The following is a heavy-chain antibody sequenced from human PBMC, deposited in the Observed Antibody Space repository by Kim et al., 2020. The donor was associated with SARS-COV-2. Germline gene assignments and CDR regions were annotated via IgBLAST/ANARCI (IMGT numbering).Heavy chain of an antibody. V-gene: IGHV4-59*01. J-gene: IGHJ4*02. CDR3: ARYSAVRDYFDY. CDR2: IYYSGST. D-gene: IGHD2-15*01. CDR1: GGSISSYY. Sequence: SETLSLTCTVSGGSISSYYWSWIRQPPGKGLEWIGYIYYSGSTNYNPSLKSRVTISVDTSKNQFSLKLSSVTAADTAVYYCARYSAVRDYFDYWGQGTLVTVSS.